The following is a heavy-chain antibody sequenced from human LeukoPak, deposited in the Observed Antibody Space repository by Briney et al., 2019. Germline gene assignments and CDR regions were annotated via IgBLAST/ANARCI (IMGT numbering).Heavy chain of an antibody. CDR1: GFTFSSYA. CDR3: ARENHRDYYFDY. J-gene: IGHJ4*02. V-gene: IGHV3-30-3*01. Sequence: GGSLRLSCAAPGFTFSSYAMHWVRQAPGKGLEWVAVISYDGSNKYYADSVKGRFTISRDNSKNTLYLQMNSLRAEDTAVYYCARENHRDYYFDYWGQGTLVTVSS. CDR2: ISYDGSNK. D-gene: IGHD1-14*01.